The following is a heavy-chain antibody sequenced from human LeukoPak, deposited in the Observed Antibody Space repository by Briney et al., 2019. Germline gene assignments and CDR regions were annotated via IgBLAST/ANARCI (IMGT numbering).Heavy chain of an antibody. CDR2: INPNSGAT. D-gene: IGHD3-16*01. CDR3: ARGRRILGGPENAGDFFDF. J-gene: IGHJ4*01. V-gene: IGHV1-2*02. CDR1: GYTLTELS. Sequence: ASVKVSCKVSGYTLTELSMHWVRQAPGLGLKWMGWINPNSGATHYAQSFQARVTMTRDTSIASSYMELTGLESDDTAVYYCARGRRILGGPENAGDFFDFWGQGSLVTVSS.